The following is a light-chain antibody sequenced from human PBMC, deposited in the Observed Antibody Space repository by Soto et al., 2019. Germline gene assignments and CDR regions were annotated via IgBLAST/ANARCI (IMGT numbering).Light chain of an antibody. CDR3: QQYGSAPWT. CDR1: QSVSSSY. J-gene: IGKJ1*01. CDR2: GAS. Sequence: EIVLTQSPGTLSLSPGERATLSCRASQSVSSSYLAWYQQKPGQAPRLLIYGASSRATGIPDRFSGSGSGTDLTLTISRLEPEDCAVYSCQQYGSAPWTFGQGTKVEIK. V-gene: IGKV3-20*01.